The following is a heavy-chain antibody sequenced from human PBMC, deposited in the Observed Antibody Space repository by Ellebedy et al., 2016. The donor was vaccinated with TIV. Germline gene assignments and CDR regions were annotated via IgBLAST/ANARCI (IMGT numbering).Heavy chain of an antibody. CDR1: GFTFSNTW. V-gene: IGHV3-15*01. J-gene: IGHJ4*02. CDR2: IKSKTDGGTT. CDR3: TTGSIVGAIN. D-gene: IGHD1-26*01. Sequence: GESLKISXAASGFTFSNTWMSWVRQAPGKGLEWVGRIKSKTDGGTTDYAAPVKGRFTISRDDSKNTLYLQMNSLKTEDTAVYYCTTGSIVGAINWGQGTLVTVSS.